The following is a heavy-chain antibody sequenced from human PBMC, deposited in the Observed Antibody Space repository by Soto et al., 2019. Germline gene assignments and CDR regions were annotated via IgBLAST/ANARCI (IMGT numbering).Heavy chain of an antibody. CDR1: GFTLSSYA. V-gene: IGHV3-64*01. CDR2: ISSNGGST. Sequence: PGGSLRLSGAASGFTLSSYAMHWVRHAPRKGLEYVSAISSNGGSTYYANCVKGRFNISRDNSKNTLYRQMGRLRAEDMAVYYCACDCLLPDYAFFFGFSVLYCHYYYMAVCGKGTSATVSS. J-gene: IGHJ6*03. D-gene: IGHD3-16*01. CDR3: ACDCLLPDYAFFFGFSVLYCHYYYMAV.